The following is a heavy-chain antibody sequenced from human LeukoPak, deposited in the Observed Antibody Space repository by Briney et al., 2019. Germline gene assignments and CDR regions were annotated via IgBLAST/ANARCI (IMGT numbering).Heavy chain of an antibody. D-gene: IGHD3-10*01. CDR3: ARSDGYGLVGI. CDR1: GGSFSGYY. Sequence: SETLSLTCAVYGGSFSGYYWSWIRQPPGKGLEWIGEINHSGSTNYNPSLKSRVTISVDTSKNQFSLRLSSVTAADTAVYYCARSDGYGLVGIWGQGTMVTVSS. CDR2: INHSGST. J-gene: IGHJ3*02. V-gene: IGHV4-34*01.